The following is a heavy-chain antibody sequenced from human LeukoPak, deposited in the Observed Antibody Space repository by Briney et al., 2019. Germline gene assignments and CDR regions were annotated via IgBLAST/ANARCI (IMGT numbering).Heavy chain of an antibody. D-gene: IGHD4-17*01. V-gene: IGHV4-59*01. CDR1: GGSISSYY. J-gene: IGHJ4*02. CDR2: IYYSGST. Sequence: WEPLSLTCTVSGGSISSYYWSWIRQPPGKGLEWIGYIYYSGSTNYNPSLKSRVTISVDTSKNQFSLKLSSVTAADTAVYYCARDSYYGDYVDYWGQGTLVTVSS. CDR3: ARDSYYGDYVDY.